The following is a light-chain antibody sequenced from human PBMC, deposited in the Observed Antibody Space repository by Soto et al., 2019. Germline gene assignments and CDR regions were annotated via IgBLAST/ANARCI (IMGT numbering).Light chain of an antibody. CDR3: SSYTTDNTHV. J-gene: IGLJ2*01. CDR2: EIF. Sequence: QSALTQPASVSASPGQSISISCSGTSNDVGAFEYVSWYQQHPGKAPKLMIFEIFNRPSGISNRFSGSKSGNTASLTSSGLQAEDEAYYYCSSYTTDNTHVFGGGTKVTVL. CDR1: SNDVGAFEY. V-gene: IGLV2-14*01.